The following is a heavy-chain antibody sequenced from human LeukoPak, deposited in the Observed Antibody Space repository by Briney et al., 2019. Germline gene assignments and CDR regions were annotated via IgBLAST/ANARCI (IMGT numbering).Heavy chain of an antibody. V-gene: IGHV1-8*01. Sequence: ASVKVSCKASGYTFTSYDINWVRQAPGQGLEWMGWMNPNSGNTGYAQKFQGRVTMTRNTSISTAYMELSSLRSEDTAVYYCARLTTVTNYDDYWGQGTVVTVSS. J-gene: IGHJ4*02. CDR2: MNPNSGNT. D-gene: IGHD4-17*01. CDR3: ARLTTVTNYDDY. CDR1: GYTFTSYD.